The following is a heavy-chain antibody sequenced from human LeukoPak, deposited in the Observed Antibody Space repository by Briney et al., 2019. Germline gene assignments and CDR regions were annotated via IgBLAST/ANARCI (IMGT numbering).Heavy chain of an antibody. CDR2: INPNSGGT. CDR1: GYTFTVYY. Sequence: ASVKVSCTASGYTFTVYYMHWVRQAPGQGLEWMGWINPNSGGTNYAQKFQGRVTMTRDTSISTAYMELSRLRSDDTDVYYCARVDPEYCSGGSCYHDAFDIWGQGTMVTVSS. J-gene: IGHJ3*02. CDR3: ARVDPEYCSGGSCYHDAFDI. V-gene: IGHV1-2*02. D-gene: IGHD2-15*01.